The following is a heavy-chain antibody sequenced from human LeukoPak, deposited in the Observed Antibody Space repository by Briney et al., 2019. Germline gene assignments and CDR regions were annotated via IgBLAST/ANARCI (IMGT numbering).Heavy chain of an antibody. D-gene: IGHD6-6*01. CDR1: GFTFSSYA. J-gene: IGHJ6*02. CDR2: ISYDGSNK. Sequence: GGSLRLSCAASGFTFSSYAMHWVRQAPGKGLEWVAVISYDGSNKYYADSVKGRFTISRDNSKNTLYLQMNSLRSEDTAVYYCARELAARGPDYYYYYGMDVWGQGTTVTVSS. V-gene: IGHV3-30-3*01. CDR3: ARELAARGPDYYYYYGMDV.